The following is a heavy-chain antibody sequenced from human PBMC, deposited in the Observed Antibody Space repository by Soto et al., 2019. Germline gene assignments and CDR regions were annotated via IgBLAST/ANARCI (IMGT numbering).Heavy chain of an antibody. J-gene: IGHJ3*02. Sequence: ASVKVSCKASGGTFSSYAISWVRQAPGQGLEWMGGIIPIIGTANYAQKFQGRVTITADESTSTAYMELSSLRSEDTAVYYCARVNNNWNSANDAFDIWGQGTMVTVSS. D-gene: IGHD1-7*01. CDR1: GGTFSSYA. CDR2: IIPIIGTA. V-gene: IGHV1-69*13. CDR3: ARVNNNWNSANDAFDI.